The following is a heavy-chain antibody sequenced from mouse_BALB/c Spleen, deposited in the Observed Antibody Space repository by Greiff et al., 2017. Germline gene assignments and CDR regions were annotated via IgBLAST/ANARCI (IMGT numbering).Heavy chain of an antibody. CDR3: GKIGELGLYFDY. Sequence: QVQLQQSGPSLVQPSQSLSITCTVSGFSLTSYGVHWVRQSPGKGLEWLGVIWRGGSTDYNAAFMSRLSITKDNSKSQVFFKMNSLQADDTAIYYCGKIGELGLYFDYWGQGTTLTVSS. CDR1: GFSLTSYG. V-gene: IGHV2-5-1*01. J-gene: IGHJ2*01. D-gene: IGHD4-1*01. CDR2: IWRGGST.